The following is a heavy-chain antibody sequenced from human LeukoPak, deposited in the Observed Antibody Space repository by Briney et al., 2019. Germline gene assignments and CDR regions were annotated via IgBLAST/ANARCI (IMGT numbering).Heavy chain of an antibody. CDR3: ASVGMDYYGSGDDAFDI. CDR1: GGSFSGYY. D-gene: IGHD3-10*01. J-gene: IGHJ3*02. V-gene: IGHV4-34*01. CDR2: INHSGST. Sequence: SETLSLTCAVYGGSFSGYYWSWIRQPPGKGLEWIGEINHSGSTNYNPSLKSRVTISVDKSKNQFSLKLSSVTAADTAVYYCASVGMDYYGSGDDAFDIWGQGTMVTVSS.